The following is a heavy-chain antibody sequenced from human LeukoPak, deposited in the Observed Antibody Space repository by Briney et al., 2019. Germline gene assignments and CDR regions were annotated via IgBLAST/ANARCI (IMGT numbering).Heavy chain of an antibody. D-gene: IGHD3-22*01. CDR3: ARSLYYDSSGYPIREYYFDY. Sequence: SVKVSCKASGGTFSSYAISWVRQAPGQGLEWMGGIIPIFGTANYAQKFQGRVTITADKSTSTAYMGLSSLRSEDTAVYYCARSLYYDSSGYPIREYYFDYWGQGTLVAVSS. CDR1: GGTFSSYA. J-gene: IGHJ4*02. V-gene: IGHV1-69*06. CDR2: IIPIFGTA.